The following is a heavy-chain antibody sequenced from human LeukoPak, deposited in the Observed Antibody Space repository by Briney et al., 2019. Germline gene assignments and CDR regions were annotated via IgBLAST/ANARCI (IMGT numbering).Heavy chain of an antibody. D-gene: IGHD2-15*01. Sequence: GASVKVSCKASGYTFTGYYMHWVRQAPGQGLEWMGWINPNSGGTNYAQKFQGRVTMTRDTSISTAYMELSRLRSDDTAVYYCARGGCSGGSCFHLRLQDMDVWGQGTTVTVSS. CDR2: INPNSGGT. J-gene: IGHJ6*02. CDR3: ARGGCSGGSCFHLRLQDMDV. V-gene: IGHV1-2*02. CDR1: GYTFTGYY.